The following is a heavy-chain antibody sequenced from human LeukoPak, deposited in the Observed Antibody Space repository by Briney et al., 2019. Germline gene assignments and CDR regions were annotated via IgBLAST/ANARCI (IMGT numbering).Heavy chain of an antibody. J-gene: IGHJ4*02. D-gene: IGHD3-9*01. CDR1: GFTFNTYT. V-gene: IGHV3-21*01. CDR3: ARTYYDILTGYNPYFDY. CDR2: ITASSTAI. Sequence: GGSLRLSCAASGFTFNTYTMNWVRQAPGKGLEWVSSITASSTAIYSADSVKGRFTISRDNAKNLLYLQMNSLRAADTAVYYCARTYYDILTGYNPYFDYWGQGILVTVSS.